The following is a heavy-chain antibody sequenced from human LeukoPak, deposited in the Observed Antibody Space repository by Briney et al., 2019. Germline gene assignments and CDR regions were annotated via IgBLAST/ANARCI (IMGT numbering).Heavy chain of an antibody. Sequence: ASVKVSCKASGYTFTSYDINWVRQATGQGLEWMGWMNPNSGNTGYAQKFQGRVTITADKSTSTAYMELSSLRSEDTAVYYCATANYYGSGSPFDYWGQGTLVTVSS. CDR3: ATANYYGSGSPFDY. CDR2: MNPNSGNT. J-gene: IGHJ4*02. V-gene: IGHV1-8*01. D-gene: IGHD3-10*01. CDR1: GYTFTSYD.